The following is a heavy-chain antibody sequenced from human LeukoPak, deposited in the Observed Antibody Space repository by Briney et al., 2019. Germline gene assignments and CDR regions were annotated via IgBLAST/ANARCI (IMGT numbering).Heavy chain of an antibody. CDR3: AIGQVRGVRRYYYNWFDP. D-gene: IGHD3-10*01. J-gene: IGHJ5*02. V-gene: IGHV4-34*01. CDR2: INHSGST. Sequence: SETLSLTCAVYGGSFSGYYWSWIRQPPGKGLEWIGEINHSGSTNYNPSLKSRVTISVDTSKNQFSLKLSSVTAADTAVYYCAIGQVRGVRRYYYNWFDPWGQGTLVTVSS. CDR1: GGSFSGYY.